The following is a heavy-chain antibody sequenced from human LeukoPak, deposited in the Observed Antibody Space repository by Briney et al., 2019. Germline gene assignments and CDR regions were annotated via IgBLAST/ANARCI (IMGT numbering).Heavy chain of an antibody. D-gene: IGHD6-19*01. CDR1: GFTFSSYG. V-gene: IGHV3-30*18. J-gene: IGHJ6*02. Sequence: GRSLRLSCAAPGFTFSSYGMHWVRQAPGKGLEWVAVISYDGSNKYYADSVKGRFTISRDNSKNTLYLQMNSLRAEDTAVYYCAKDSGIAVVAYYYYGMDVWGQGTTVTVSS. CDR2: ISYDGSNK. CDR3: AKDSGIAVVAYYYYGMDV.